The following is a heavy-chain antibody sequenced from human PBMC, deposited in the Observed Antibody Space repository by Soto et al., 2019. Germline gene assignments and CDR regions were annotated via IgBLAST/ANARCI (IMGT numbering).Heavy chain of an antibody. CDR1: GFTFSSYA. Sequence: GWSLRLSCAASGFTFSSYAMHLVRQAPGKGLEWVAVISYDGSNKYYADSVKGRFTISRDNSKNTLYLQMNSLRAEDTAVYYCARDKEMATIDAFDIWGEGTTVTVS. CDR2: ISYDGSNK. D-gene: IGHD5-12*01. CDR3: ARDKEMATIDAFDI. J-gene: IGHJ3*02. V-gene: IGHV3-30-3*01.